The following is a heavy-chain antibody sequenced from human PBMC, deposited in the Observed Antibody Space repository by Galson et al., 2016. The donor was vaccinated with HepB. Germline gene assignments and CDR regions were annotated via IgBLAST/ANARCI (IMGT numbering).Heavy chain of an antibody. CDR3: ARPYTYYFGSGSYFDVLHYGMDV. Sequence: SLRLSCAASGFRFSDYNMNWVRQAPGRGLEWVAYISASSGTIYYADSVKGRFTISRDSANNSLSLQMNSLRAEDTAFYYCARPYTYYFGSGSYFDVLHYGMDVWGQGTMVTVSS. J-gene: IGHJ6*02. V-gene: IGHV3-48*01. CDR1: GFRFSDYN. CDR2: ISASSGTI. D-gene: IGHD3-10*01.